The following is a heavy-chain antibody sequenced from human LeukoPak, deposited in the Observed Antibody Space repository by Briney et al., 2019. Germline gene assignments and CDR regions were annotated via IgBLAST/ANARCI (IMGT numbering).Heavy chain of an antibody. Sequence: SETLSLTCTVSGGSISSSSYYWGWIRPPPGKGLEWIGSIYYSGSTYYNPSLKSRVTISVDTSKNQFSLKLSSVTAADTAVYYCARYLIGWSSAFDIWGQGTMVTVSS. CDR2: IYYSGST. CDR1: GGSISSSSYY. V-gene: IGHV4-39*01. D-gene: IGHD6-19*01. CDR3: ARYLIGWSSAFDI. J-gene: IGHJ3*02.